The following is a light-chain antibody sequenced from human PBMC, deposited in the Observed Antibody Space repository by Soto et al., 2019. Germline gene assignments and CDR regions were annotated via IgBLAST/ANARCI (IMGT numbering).Light chain of an antibody. CDR1: QDISKF. CDR2: DAS. V-gene: IGKV1-33*01. J-gene: IGKJ3*01. CDR3: QQYDNRPFT. Sequence: DIQMTQSPSSLSASVGDRVSFTCQASQDISKFLNWYQHKPGQAPSLLIYDASKSQFGVPSRLSGSGSGTDFTFTISSLQPEDNATYYCQQYDNRPFTFGPGT.